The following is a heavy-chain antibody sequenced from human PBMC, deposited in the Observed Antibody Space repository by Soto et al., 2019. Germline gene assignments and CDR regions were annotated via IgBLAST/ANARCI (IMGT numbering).Heavy chain of an antibody. Sequence: EVQLVESGGGLVQPGGSLRLACAASGLTVSTNYMSWVRQAPGKWLERVSVIYSGGSTYYADSVKGRFTIARDNSKNTLYLQMSSLRAEDTAVYYCTNSGWSFDYWGQGTLVTVS. CDR3: TNSGWSFDY. CDR1: GLTVSTNY. V-gene: IGHV3-66*01. J-gene: IGHJ4*02. CDR2: IYSGGST. D-gene: IGHD6-19*01.